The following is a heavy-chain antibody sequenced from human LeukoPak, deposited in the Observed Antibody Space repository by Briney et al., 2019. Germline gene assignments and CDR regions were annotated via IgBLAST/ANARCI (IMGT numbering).Heavy chain of an antibody. Sequence: GGSLRLSCAASGFTFSSYAMSWVRQAPGKGLEWVSAISGSGGSTYYADSVKGRFTISRDNSKNTLYLQMNSLRAEDTAVYYCANSGYGYYYYGMNVWGQGTTVTVSS. CDR2: ISGSGGST. CDR1: GFTFSSYA. D-gene: IGHD5-12*01. J-gene: IGHJ6*02. V-gene: IGHV3-23*01. CDR3: ANSGYGYYYYGMNV.